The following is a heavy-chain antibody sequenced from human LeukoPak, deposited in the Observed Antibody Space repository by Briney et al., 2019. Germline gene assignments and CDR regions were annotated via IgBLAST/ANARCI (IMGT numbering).Heavy chain of an antibody. V-gene: IGHV3-23*01. Sequence: GGSLRLSCAASGVTFSSYAMRWVRQARGEGLEGASAISGRGSSTSYADSAKGRFTIPRDNSENALYLQMNSLRGEDTAVYYCAKGPKWLYYPFDYWGQGTLVTVSS. J-gene: IGHJ4*02. CDR2: ISGRGSST. D-gene: IGHD5-24*01. CDR1: GVTFSSYA. CDR3: AKGPKWLYYPFDY.